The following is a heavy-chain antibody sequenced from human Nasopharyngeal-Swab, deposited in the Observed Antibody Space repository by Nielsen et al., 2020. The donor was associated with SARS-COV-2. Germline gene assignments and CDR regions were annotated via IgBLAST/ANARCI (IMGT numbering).Heavy chain of an antibody. CDR2: IYYSGST. CDR1: GGSISSSSYY. J-gene: IGHJ4*02. CDR3: ARQEGYFDY. V-gene: IGHV4-61*01. Sequence: SETLSLTCTVSGGSISSSSYYWSWIRQPPGKGLEWIGYIYYSGSTNYNPSLKSRVTISVDTSKNQFSLKLSSVTAADTAVYYCARQEGYFDYWGQGTLVTVSS.